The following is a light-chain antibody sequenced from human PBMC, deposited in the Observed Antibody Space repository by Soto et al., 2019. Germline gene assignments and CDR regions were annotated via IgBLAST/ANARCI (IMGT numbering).Light chain of an antibody. J-gene: IGKJ4*01. CDR1: QSVNSY. Sequence: EIVLTQSPATLSLSPGERATLSCRASQSVNSYLACYQQKPGQAPRLLIYDATSRATGIPARFSGSGSGTDFTLTISSLEPEDFAVYYCQQRSKWPVTFGGGTKVEIK. V-gene: IGKV3-11*01. CDR3: QQRSKWPVT. CDR2: DAT.